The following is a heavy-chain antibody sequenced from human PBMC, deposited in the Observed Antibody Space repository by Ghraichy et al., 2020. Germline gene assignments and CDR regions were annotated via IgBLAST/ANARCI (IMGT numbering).Heavy chain of an antibody. D-gene: IGHD2-21*01. V-gene: IGHV1-18*01. J-gene: IGHJ5*02. CDR2: ISPHNANT. CDR1: GYTFTSYG. CDR3: ARGGCSGGDCPPNWFDP. Sequence: ASVKVSCKASGYTFTSYGISWVRQAPGQGLEWMGWISPHNANTNYAQNLQDRVSLATDTSTSTAYMELRSLRSDDTAVYYCARGGCSGGDCPPNWFDPWGQGTLVTVSS.